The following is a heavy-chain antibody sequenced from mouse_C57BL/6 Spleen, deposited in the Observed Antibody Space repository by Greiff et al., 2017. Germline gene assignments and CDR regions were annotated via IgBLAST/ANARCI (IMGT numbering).Heavy chain of an antibody. CDR2: LDPEDGET. Sequence: EVQLQQSGAELVKPGASVKLSCTASGFNIKDYYMHWVKQRTEQGLEWIGRLDPEDGETKSAPNIQGKATRTADPSSNTAYLQLRSLTSEDTAVYYCARGAPYYMGYFDVWGTGTTVTVSS. D-gene: IGHD2-12*01. CDR1: GFNIKDYY. V-gene: IGHV14-2*01. CDR3: ARGAPYYMGYFDV. J-gene: IGHJ1*03.